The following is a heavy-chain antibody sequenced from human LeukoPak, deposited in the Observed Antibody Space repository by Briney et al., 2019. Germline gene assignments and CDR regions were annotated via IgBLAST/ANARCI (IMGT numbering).Heavy chain of an antibody. CDR1: GYSISSGYY. V-gene: IGHV4-38-2*02. Sequence: PSETLSLTCTVSGYSISSGYYWGWIRQPPGKGLEWIGEINHSGSTNYNPSLKSRVTISVDTSKNQFSLKLSSVTAADTAVYYCASRPRPRIAAAGYYYYYYMDVWGKGTTVTISS. CDR3: ASRPRPRIAAAGYYYYYYMDV. D-gene: IGHD6-13*01. CDR2: INHSGST. J-gene: IGHJ6*03.